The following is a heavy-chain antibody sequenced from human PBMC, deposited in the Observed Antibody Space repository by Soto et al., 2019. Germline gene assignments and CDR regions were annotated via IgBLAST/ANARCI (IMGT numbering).Heavy chain of an antibody. CDR1: GYTFTNYG. V-gene: IGHV1-18*01. CDR3: ARDLGITWFHPVPNWFDP. CDR2: ITAYNGNT. J-gene: IGHJ5*02. D-gene: IGHD6-13*01. Sequence: QVQLVQSGAEVKKPGASVTVSCKTSGYTFTNYGINWVRQAPGQGLEWVGWITAYNGNTNYAQKLQGRVTMTTDTSTNTAYMELRSLRSDDTAVYCCARDLGITWFHPVPNWFDPWGQGTLVTVSS.